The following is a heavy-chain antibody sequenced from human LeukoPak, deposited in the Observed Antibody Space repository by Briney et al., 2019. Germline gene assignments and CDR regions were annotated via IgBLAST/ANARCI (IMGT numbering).Heavy chain of an antibody. CDR2: ISYDGSNK. D-gene: IGHD6-13*01. V-gene: IGHV3-30*18. CDR3: AKGSSWYYYYYGMDV. Sequence: GGSLRLSCAASGFTFSSYGMHWVRQAPGKGLEWVAAISYDGSNKYYTDSVKGRFTISRDNSKNTLYLQMNSLRAEDTAVYYCAKGSSWYYYYYGMDVWGKGTTVTVSS. CDR1: GFTFSSYG. J-gene: IGHJ6*04.